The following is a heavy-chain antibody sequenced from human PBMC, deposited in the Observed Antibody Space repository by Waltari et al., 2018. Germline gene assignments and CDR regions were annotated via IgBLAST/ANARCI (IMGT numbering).Heavy chain of an antibody. Sequence: EVQLVESGGGLVQPGGSLRLSCAASGFTFSSHWMSWVRQAPGKGLQWVANIKQDGSEKYYVDSVKGRFTISRDNAKNSLYLQMNSLRGEDTAVYYCARSDGGGYDFSYWGQGTLVTVSS. D-gene: IGHD5-12*01. CDR1: GFTFSSHW. CDR3: ARSDGGGYDFSY. J-gene: IGHJ4*02. V-gene: IGHV3-7*04. CDR2: IKQDGSEK.